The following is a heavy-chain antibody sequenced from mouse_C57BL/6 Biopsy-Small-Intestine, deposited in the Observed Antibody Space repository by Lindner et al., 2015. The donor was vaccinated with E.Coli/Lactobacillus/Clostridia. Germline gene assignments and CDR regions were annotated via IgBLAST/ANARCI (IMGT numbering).Heavy chain of an antibody. CDR1: GYTFTSYD. V-gene: IGHV1-85*01. CDR3: ASYSKDAMDY. CDR2: IYPRDGST. Sequence: VQLQESGPELVKPGASVKLSCKASGYTFTSYDINWVKQRPGQGLEWIGWIYPRDGSTKYNEKFKGKATLTVDTSSSTAYMELHSLTSEDSAVYFCASYSKDAMDYWGQGTSVDRLL. J-gene: IGHJ4*01. D-gene: IGHD2-5*01.